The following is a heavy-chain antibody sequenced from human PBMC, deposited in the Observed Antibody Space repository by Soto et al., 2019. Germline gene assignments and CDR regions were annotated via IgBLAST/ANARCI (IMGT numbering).Heavy chain of an antibody. V-gene: IGHV3-33*01. Sequence: PGGSLRLSCAASGFTFSSYGMHWVRQAPGKGLEWVAVIWYDGSNKYYADSVKGRFTISRDNSKNTLYLQMNSLRAEDTAVYYCARDLGRDGYNFIYWGRGTLVTVSS. J-gene: IGHJ4*02. CDR1: GFTFSSYG. CDR3: ARDLGRDGYNFIY. CDR2: IWYDGSNK. D-gene: IGHD5-12*01.